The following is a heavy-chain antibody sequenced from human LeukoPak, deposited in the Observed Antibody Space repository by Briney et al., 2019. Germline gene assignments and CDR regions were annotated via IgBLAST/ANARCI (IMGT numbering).Heavy chain of an antibody. J-gene: IGHJ6*03. CDR3: ARRGSFVVVPAAMSRYYYYYMDV. D-gene: IGHD2-2*01. CDR2: INWNGGSA. V-gene: IGHV3-20*04. CDR1: GFTFDDYG. Sequence: PGGSLRLSCVASGFTFDDYGMSWVRQVPGKGLEWVSGINWNGGSAGYADSVKGRFTISRDNAKNSLYLQMNSLRAEDTAVYYCARRGSFVVVPAAMSRYYYYYMDVWGKGTTVTVSS.